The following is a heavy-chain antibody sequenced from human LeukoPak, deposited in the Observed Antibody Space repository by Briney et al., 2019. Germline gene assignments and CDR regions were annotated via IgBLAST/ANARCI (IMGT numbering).Heavy chain of an antibody. CDR2: IKPSSGDT. Sequence: ASVKVSWKASGYTFTGDQIYWLRQAPGQGLEWVGWIKPSSGDTLYEQKFQGRVTMTRDRSISSAYMELSSLRSDDTAVYYCARKSAGFLTAWGQGTLVTVSS. V-gene: IGHV1-2*02. CDR3: ARKSAGFLTA. J-gene: IGHJ5*02. CDR1: GYTFTGDQ. D-gene: IGHD2/OR15-2a*01.